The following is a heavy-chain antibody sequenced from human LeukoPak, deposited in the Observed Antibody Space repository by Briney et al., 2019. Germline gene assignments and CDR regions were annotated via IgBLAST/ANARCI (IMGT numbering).Heavy chain of an antibody. Sequence: GASVKVSCKASGGTFSSYAISWVRQAPGQGLEWMGGIIPIFGTANYAQKFQGRVAITADESTSTAYMELSSLRSEDTAVYYCARAGPGYSSGWSFYYMDVWGKGTTVTVSS. V-gene: IGHV1-69*13. CDR3: ARAGPGYSSGWSFYYMDV. D-gene: IGHD6-19*01. CDR1: GGTFSSYA. J-gene: IGHJ6*03. CDR2: IIPIFGTA.